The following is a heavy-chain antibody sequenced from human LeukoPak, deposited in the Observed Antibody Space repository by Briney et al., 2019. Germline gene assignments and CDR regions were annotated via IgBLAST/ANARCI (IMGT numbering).Heavy chain of an antibody. CDR1: GGSISSSSYY. V-gene: IGHV4-39*01. CDR3: ARQLGYCSSTSCYADKVDY. D-gene: IGHD2-2*01. CDR2: IYYSGST. Sequence: SETLSLTCTVSGGSISSSSYYWGWIRPPPGKGLEWIGSIYYSGSTYYNPSLKSRVTISVDTSKNQFSLKLSSVTAADTAVYHCARQLGYCSSTSCYADKVDYWGQGTLVTVSS. J-gene: IGHJ4*02.